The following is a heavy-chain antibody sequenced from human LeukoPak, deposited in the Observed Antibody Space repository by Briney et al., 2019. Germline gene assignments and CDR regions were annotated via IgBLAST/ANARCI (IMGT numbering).Heavy chain of an antibody. CDR1: GYTFTSYG. J-gene: IGHJ5*02. Sequence: ASVRVSCKSSGYTFTSYGISWVRQAPGQGLEWMGWISTYNGNTKYAQKFQGRVTMTTDTSTTTAYMELRSLRSDDTAVYYCAREGSAVATYNWFDPWGQGTLVTVSS. V-gene: IGHV1-18*01. CDR3: AREGSAVATYNWFDP. CDR2: ISTYNGNT. D-gene: IGHD5-12*01.